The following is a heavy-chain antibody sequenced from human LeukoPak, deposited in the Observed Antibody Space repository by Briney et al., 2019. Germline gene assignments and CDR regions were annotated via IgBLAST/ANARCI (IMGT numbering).Heavy chain of an antibody. D-gene: IGHD5-18*01. CDR3: ARGNTAMVTVFDY. J-gene: IGHJ4*02. CDR1: GYTFSDYY. CDR2: ITPNGGST. V-gene: IGHV1-2*02. Sequence: ASVKVSCKASGYTFSDYYIHWVRQAPGQGLEWMGWITPNGGSTNYAQKFLGRVTLTRDTSISTASLELSSLRSDDTAVYYCARGNTAMVTVFDYWGQGTLVTVSS.